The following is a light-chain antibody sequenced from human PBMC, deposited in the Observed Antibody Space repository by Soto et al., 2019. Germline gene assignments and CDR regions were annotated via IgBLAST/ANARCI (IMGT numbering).Light chain of an antibody. Sequence: EIVLTQSPDTLSLSPGERATLSCRASQSVSGYLGWYQQKPGQAPLLLIYDASNRSDGVPARFRGSGSGTNFTLTIASLEPEDFAVYYCQQRSNWPYLSFGGGNRV. CDR3: QQRSNWPYLS. V-gene: IGKV3-11*01. CDR2: DAS. J-gene: IGKJ4*01. CDR1: QSVSGY.